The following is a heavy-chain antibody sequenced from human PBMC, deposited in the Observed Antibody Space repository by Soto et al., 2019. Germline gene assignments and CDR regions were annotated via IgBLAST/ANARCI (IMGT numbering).Heavy chain of an antibody. Sequence: GGSLRLSCAASGFTFSSYAMSWVRRAPGKGLEWVSVISGSGGSTYYADSVKGRFTISRDNTKNTLYLQMNSLRAEDTAVYYCAKARGSSPRDLGSFCGQGTLDIVSS. CDR3: AKARGSSPRDLGSF. V-gene: IGHV3-23*01. J-gene: IGHJ4*02. CDR2: ISGSGGST. D-gene: IGHD2-15*01. CDR1: GFTFSSYA.